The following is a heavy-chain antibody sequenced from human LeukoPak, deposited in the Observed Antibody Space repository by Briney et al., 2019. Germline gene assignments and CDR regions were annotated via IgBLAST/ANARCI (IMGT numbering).Heavy chain of an antibody. V-gene: IGHV3-74*01. D-gene: IGHD1-26*01. CDR2: LNSDGRST. J-gene: IGHJ4*02. CDR1: GFTFSSYW. Sequence: GGSLRLSCVASGFTFSSYWMHWVRQAPGQGLVWVSRLNSDGRSTSYADSVKGRFTISRDNAKNTLCLQMNSLRAEDTSVYYCARDQGGATTPDYWGQGTLVTVSS. CDR3: ARDQGGATTPDY.